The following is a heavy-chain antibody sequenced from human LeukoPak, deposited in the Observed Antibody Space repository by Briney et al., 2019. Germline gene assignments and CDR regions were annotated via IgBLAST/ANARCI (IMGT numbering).Heavy chain of an antibody. J-gene: IGHJ4*02. CDR3: AKGSGSYLSPLYYFDY. CDR1: GFTLSSYE. Sequence: GGSLRLSCTASGFTLSSYEMSWIRQAPGKGLEWVSSIDYSGGDTHYADSVKGRFTISRDNSKNTLYLQLSSLRGDDTAVYYCAKGSGSYLSPLYYFDYWGQGALVTVSS. D-gene: IGHD1-26*01. CDR2: IDYSGGDT. V-gene: IGHV3-23*01.